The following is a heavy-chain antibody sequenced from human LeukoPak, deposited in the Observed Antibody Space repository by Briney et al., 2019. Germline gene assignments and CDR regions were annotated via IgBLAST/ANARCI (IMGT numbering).Heavy chain of an antibody. CDR3: AKRVEYSSSSGGYFDY. Sequence: GGSLRLSCAASGFTFTTYGMSWVRQAPGKGLEWVSAISDSGGNAYYADSVKGRFTISRDSSKNTLYLQMTSLRAEDTAVYYCAKRVEYSSSSGGYFDYWGQGTLVTVSS. V-gene: IGHV3-23*01. J-gene: IGHJ4*02. D-gene: IGHD6-6*01. CDR2: ISDSGGNA. CDR1: GFTFTTYG.